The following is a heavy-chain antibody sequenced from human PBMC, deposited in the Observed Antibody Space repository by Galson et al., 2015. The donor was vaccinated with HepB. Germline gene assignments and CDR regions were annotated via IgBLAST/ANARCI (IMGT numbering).Heavy chain of an antibody. J-gene: IGHJ3*02. CDR2: IWSDGSNK. CDR1: EFTFSNYG. D-gene: IGHD6-19*01. Sequence: SLRLSCAASEFTFSNYGMHWVRQAPGKGLEWVAVIWSDGSNKYYVDSVKGRFTISRDNSKNTLYLQMNSLRAEDMAVYYCAKTSGMAVAGNDAFDIWGQGTMVTVSS. CDR3: AKTSGMAVAGNDAFDI. V-gene: IGHV3-33*06.